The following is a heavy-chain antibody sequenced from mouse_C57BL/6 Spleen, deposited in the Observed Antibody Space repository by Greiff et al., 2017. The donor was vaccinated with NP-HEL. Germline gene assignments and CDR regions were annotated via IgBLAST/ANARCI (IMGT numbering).Heavy chain of an antibody. CDR2: IDPNSGGT. J-gene: IGHJ2*01. V-gene: IGHV1-72*01. Sequence: QVQLQQPGAELVKPGASVKLSCKASGYTFTSYWMHWVKQRPGRGLEWIGWIDPNSGGTKYNEKFKSKATLTVDKPSSTAYMQLSSLTSEDSAVYYCARSGSDPSLSSITPVVSYWGQGTTLTVSS. D-gene: IGHD1-1*01. CDR1: GYTFTSYW. CDR3: ARSGSDPSLSSITPVVSY.